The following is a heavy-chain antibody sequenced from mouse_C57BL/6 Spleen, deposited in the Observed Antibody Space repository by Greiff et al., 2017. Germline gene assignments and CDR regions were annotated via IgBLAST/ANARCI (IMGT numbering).Heavy chain of an antibody. CDR1: GFTFSDYG. D-gene: IGHD2-3*01. CDR2: ISSGSSTR. J-gene: IGHJ4*01. CDR3: ARRYDDGYYSYAMDY. V-gene: IGHV5-17*01. Sequence: DVQLVESGGGLVKPGGSLKLSCAASGFTFSDYGMHWVRQAPEKGLEWVAYISSGSSTRYYADTVKGRFTISRDNAKNTLFLQMTILRSEDTAMYYCARRYDDGYYSYAMDYWGQGTSVTVSS.